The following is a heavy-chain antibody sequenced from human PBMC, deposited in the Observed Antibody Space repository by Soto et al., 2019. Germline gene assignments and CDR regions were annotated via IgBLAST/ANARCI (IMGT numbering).Heavy chain of an antibody. J-gene: IGHJ4*02. V-gene: IGHV3-23*01. Sequence: SGGSLRLSCAASGFTFSSYAMSWVRQAPGKGLEWVSAISGSGGSTYYADSVKGRFTISRDNSKNTLYLQMNSLRAEDTAVYYCAKPGSSGWYYFDYWGQGTLVTVSS. CDR2: ISGSGGST. D-gene: IGHD6-19*01. CDR1: GFTFSSYA. CDR3: AKPGSSGWYYFDY.